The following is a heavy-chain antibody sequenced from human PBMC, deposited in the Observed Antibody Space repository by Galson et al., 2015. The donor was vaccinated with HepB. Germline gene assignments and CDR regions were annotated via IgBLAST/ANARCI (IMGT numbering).Heavy chain of an antibody. D-gene: IGHD3-22*01. V-gene: IGHV1-69*13. CDR1: GGTFSSYA. J-gene: IGHJ6*02. CDR3: ARSYLYYYDSSGYYAYYGMDV. CDR2: IIPIFGTA. Sequence: SVTVSCKASGGTFSSYAISWVRQAPGQGLEWMGGIIPIFGTANYAQKFQGRVTITADESTSTAYMELSSLRSEDTAVYYRARSYLYYYDSSGYYAYYGMDVWGQGTTVTVSS.